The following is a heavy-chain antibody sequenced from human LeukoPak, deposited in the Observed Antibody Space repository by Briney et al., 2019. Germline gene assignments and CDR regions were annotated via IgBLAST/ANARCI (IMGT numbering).Heavy chain of an antibody. Sequence: GGSLRLSCAASGFTFSGSAMHWVRQASGKGLEWVGRIRSKANSYATAYAASVKGMFTISRDDSMNTAYLQMDSLKTEDTAVYYCTRSISPGYSSGWYFGEFDYWGQGTLVTVSS. CDR3: TRSISPGYSSGWYFGEFDY. D-gene: IGHD6-19*01. J-gene: IGHJ4*02. V-gene: IGHV3-73*01. CDR2: IRSKANSYAT. CDR1: GFTFSGSA.